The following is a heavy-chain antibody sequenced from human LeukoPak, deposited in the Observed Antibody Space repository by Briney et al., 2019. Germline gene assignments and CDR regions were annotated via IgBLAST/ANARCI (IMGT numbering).Heavy chain of an antibody. J-gene: IGHJ3*02. V-gene: IGHV4-38-2*02. CDR2: IYHSGST. CDR1: GYSISSGYY. D-gene: IGHD2-21*02. Sequence: SETLSLTCTVSGYSISSGYYWGWIRPPPGKGLEWIGSIYHSGSTYYNPSLKSRVTISVDMSKNQFSLKLSSVTAADTAVYYCASWGYCGGDCYSDAFDIWGQGTMVTVSS. CDR3: ASWGYCGGDCYSDAFDI.